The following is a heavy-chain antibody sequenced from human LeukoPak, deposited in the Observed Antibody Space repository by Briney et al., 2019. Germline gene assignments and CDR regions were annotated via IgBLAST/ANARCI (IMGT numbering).Heavy chain of an antibody. V-gene: IGHV1-2*02. CDR1: GYTFTGYF. CDR2: INPNSGGT. D-gene: IGHD1-26*01. Sequence: ASVKVSCKASGYTFTGYFMHWVRQAPGQGLEWMGWINPNSGGTNYAQKFQGSVTMTRDTSISTAYMEVSRLRSEDTAVYYCARRGSSVGGSYYSFDYWGQGTLVTVSS. J-gene: IGHJ4*02. CDR3: ARRGSSVGGSYYSFDY.